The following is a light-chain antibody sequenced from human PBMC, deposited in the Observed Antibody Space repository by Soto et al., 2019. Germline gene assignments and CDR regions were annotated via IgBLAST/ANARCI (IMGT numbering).Light chain of an antibody. Sequence: EIVLTQSPVTLSLSPGERATLSCGASQSVTNNYLAWYQQKPGLAPRLLIYDASNRATGIPDRFSGSGSGTDFTLPISRLEPEDFAVYYCQQYARSPWTLGQGTKVDIK. CDR3: QQYARSPWT. J-gene: IGKJ1*01. CDR2: DAS. CDR1: QSVTNNY. V-gene: IGKV3D-20*01.